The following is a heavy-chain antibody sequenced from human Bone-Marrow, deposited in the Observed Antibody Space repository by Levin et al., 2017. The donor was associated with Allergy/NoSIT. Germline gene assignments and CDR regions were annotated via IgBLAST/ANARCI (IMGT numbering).Heavy chain of an antibody. D-gene: IGHD3-10*01. V-gene: IGHV4-31*03. Sequence: SETLSLTCTVSGGSFTSGGYYWSWIRQHPGKGLEWIGYIHYSGSTYYNPSLKSRVAMFVDTPQSQFSLRLNSVTAADPAVYYCTRDSVAYWFDPWGQGILVTVSS. CDR2: IHYSGST. CDR1: GGSFTSGGYY. J-gene: IGHJ5*02. CDR3: TRDSVAYWFDP.